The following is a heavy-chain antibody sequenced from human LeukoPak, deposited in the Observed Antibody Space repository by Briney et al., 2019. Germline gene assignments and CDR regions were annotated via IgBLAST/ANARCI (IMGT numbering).Heavy chain of an antibody. Sequence: ASVKVSCKASGYTFTSYGISWVRQAPGQGLEWMGWISAYNGNTNYAQKLQGRVTMTTDTSTSTAYMELRSLRSDDTAVYYCARAFYPGYYSYMAVWGKGTTVTVSS. J-gene: IGHJ6*03. D-gene: IGHD3-3*02. V-gene: IGHV1-18*01. CDR1: GYTFTSYG. CDR3: ARAFYPGYYSYMAV. CDR2: ISAYNGNT.